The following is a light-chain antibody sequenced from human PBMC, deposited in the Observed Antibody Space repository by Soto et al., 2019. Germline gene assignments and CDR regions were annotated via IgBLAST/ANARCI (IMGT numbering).Light chain of an antibody. CDR1: QSVSSSY. CDR2: GAS. J-gene: IGKJ1*01. V-gene: IGKV3-20*01. CDR3: QQYGSSRGA. Sequence: EILLTQSPCTLSLYPGERATLSCRASQSVSSSYLAWYQQKPGQAPRLLIYGASSRATGIPDRFSGSGSGTDFTLTISRLEPEDFAVYYCQQYGSSRGAFGQGTKVDIK.